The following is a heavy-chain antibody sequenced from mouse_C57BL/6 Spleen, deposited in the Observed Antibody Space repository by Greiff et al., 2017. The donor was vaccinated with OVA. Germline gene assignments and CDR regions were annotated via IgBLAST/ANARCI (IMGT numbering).Heavy chain of an antibody. V-gene: IGHV1-55*01. CDR1: GYTFTSYW. J-gene: IGHJ2*01. D-gene: IGHD1-1*01. CDR3: ARGFITTVVAPFDY. CDR2: IYPGSGST. Sequence: VQLQQPGAELVKPGASVKMSCKASGYTFTSYWITWVKQRPGQGLEWIGDIYPGSGSTKYNEKFKSKATLTVDTSSSTAYLQLSSLTSEDSAVYYCARGFITTVVAPFDYWGQGTTLTVSS.